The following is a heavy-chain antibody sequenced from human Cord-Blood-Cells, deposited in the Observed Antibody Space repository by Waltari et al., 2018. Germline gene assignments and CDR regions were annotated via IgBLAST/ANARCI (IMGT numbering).Heavy chain of an antibody. V-gene: IGHV4-34*01. CDR2: INHSGST. J-gene: IGHJ5*02. CDR3: ARVTNYYDSSGTQEFDP. Sequence: QVQLQQWGAGLLKPSETLSLTCAVYGGSFSGYYWSWIRQPPGKGLEWIGEINHSGSTNYNPSLKSRVTISVDTSKNQFSLTLSSVTAADTAVYYCARVTNYYDSSGTQEFDPWGQGTLVTVSS. CDR1: GGSFSGYY. D-gene: IGHD3-22*01.